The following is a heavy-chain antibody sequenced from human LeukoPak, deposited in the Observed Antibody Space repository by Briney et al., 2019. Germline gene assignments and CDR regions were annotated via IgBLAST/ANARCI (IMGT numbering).Heavy chain of an antibody. D-gene: IGHD5-12*01. CDR1: GGSISSYY. J-gene: IGHJ5*02. V-gene: IGHV4-59*01. CDR2: NYYSGST. Sequence: SETLSLTCTVSGGSISSYYWSWIRQPPGKGLEWIGYNYYSGSTNYNPSPKSRVTISVDTSKNQFSLKLSSVTAADTAVYYCARDAGIGGYDNNWFDPWGQGTLVTVSS. CDR3: ARDAGIGGYDNNWFDP.